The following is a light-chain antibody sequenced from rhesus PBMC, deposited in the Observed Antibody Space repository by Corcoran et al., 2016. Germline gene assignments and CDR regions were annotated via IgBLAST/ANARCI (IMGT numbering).Light chain of an antibody. V-gene: IGKV1-18*01. CDR1: QGISIW. Sequence: DIQMTQSPSSLSASVGDKVTITCRASQGISIWLDWYQQKPGKAPKLRIYVASSLQSGVPSRFSGSGSGTDYTLTISSLQPEDFATYYCQQGYNTPYSFGQGTKVEIK. CDR2: VAS. J-gene: IGKJ2*01. CDR3: QQGYNTPYS.